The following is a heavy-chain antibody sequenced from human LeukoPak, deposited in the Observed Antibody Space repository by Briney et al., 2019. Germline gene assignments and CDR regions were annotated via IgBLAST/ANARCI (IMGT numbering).Heavy chain of an antibody. V-gene: IGHV3-11*01. D-gene: IGHD3-10*01. Sequence: GGSLRLSCAASGFTFSDHYMSWIRQAPGKGLEWFSFISGSGSNIYYADSVKGRFTISRDNAKNSLYLQMNSLRAEDTAVYHCASSLYGSGTDPSYYFDYWGQGTLVTVSS. CDR1: GFTFSDHY. CDR2: ISGSGSNI. CDR3: ASSLYGSGTDPSYYFDY. J-gene: IGHJ4*02.